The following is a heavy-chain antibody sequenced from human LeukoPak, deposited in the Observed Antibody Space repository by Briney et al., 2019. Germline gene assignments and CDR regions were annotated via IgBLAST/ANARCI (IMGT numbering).Heavy chain of an antibody. CDR1: GYTFTSYD. J-gene: IGHJ4*02. Sequence: ASVKVSCKASGYTFTSYDINWVRQATGQGLEWMGWMNPNSGNTGYAQKFQGRVTITRNTSISTAHMELSSLRSEDTAVYYCARTAPYMYYYDSSDFDYWGQGTLVTVSS. D-gene: IGHD3-22*01. CDR3: ARTAPYMYYYDSSDFDY. V-gene: IGHV1-8*03. CDR2: MNPNSGNT.